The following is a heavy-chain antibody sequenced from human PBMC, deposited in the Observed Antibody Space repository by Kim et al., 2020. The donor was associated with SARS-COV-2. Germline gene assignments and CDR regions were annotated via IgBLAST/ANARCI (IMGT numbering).Heavy chain of an antibody. Sequence: GGSLRLSCGASGFVFRDYGMHWVRQAPGKGLEWVAFIKYDGSEKYYGESVKGRFSISRDNSKNTLVLQMNSLRAEDTAVYYCAKCIDFWNGMDVWGQGTTVTVAS. J-gene: IGHJ6*02. D-gene: IGHD3-3*01. V-gene: IGHV3-30*02. CDR3: AKCIDFWNGMDV. CDR2: IKYDGSEK. CDR1: GFVFRDYG.